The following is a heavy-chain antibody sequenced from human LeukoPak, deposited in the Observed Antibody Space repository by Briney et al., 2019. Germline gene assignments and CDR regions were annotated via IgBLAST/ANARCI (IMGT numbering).Heavy chain of an antibody. CDR2: ISGSGGST. CDR3: AKFSSYYDFWSGYYTLTYYYYGMDV. Sequence: GGSLRLSCAASGFTFSSYAMSWVRQAPGKGLEWVSAISGSGGSTYYADSVKGRFTISRDNSKNTLYLQMNSLRAEDTAVYCCAKFSSYYDFWSGYYTLTYYYYGMDVWGQGTTVTVSS. V-gene: IGHV3-23*01. D-gene: IGHD3-3*01. J-gene: IGHJ6*02. CDR1: GFTFSSYA.